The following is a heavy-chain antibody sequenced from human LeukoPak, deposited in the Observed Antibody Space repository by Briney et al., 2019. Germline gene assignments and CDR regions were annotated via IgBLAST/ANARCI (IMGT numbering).Heavy chain of an antibody. CDR3: ARDRVDYYDSSGYYDWAEYFQH. CDR1: GGTFSSYT. J-gene: IGHJ1*01. D-gene: IGHD3-22*01. CDR2: IIPILGIA. V-gene: IGHV1-69*04. Sequence: GSSVKVSCKASGGTFSSYTISWVRQAPGQGLEWMGRIIPILGIANYAQKFQGRVTITADKSTSTAYMELSSLRSEDTAVYNCARDRVDYYDSSGYYDWAEYFQHWGQGTLVTVSS.